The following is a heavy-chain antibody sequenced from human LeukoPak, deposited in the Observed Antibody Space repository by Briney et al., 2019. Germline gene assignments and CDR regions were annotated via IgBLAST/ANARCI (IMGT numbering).Heavy chain of an antibody. CDR1: GYSICSGYH. CDR2: IYRSGIT. CDR3: AREAYYDFWSGYCIFDY. D-gene: IGHD3-3*01. V-gene: IGHV4-38-2*02. J-gene: IGHJ4*02. Sequence: SETLSLTCLVSGYSICSGYHWGWIRQPPGKGLDWIGSIYRSGITYYNPSLKSRVTISVDTSKNQFSLKLSSVTAADTAVYYCAREAYYDFWSGYCIFDYWGQGTLDTVSS.